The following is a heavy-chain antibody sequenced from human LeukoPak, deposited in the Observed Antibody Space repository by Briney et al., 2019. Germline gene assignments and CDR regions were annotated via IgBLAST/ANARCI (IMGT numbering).Heavy chain of an antibody. V-gene: IGHV4-59*01. Sequence: SETLSLTCTVSGGSLSSYYWSWIRQPPGKGLEWIGYIYYSGSTNYNPSLKSRVTISVDTSKNQFSLKLSSVTAADTAVYYCARDRVIAAAGTWYGMDVWGQGTTVTVSS. D-gene: IGHD6-13*01. CDR1: GGSLSSYY. CDR2: IYYSGST. CDR3: ARDRVIAAAGTWYGMDV. J-gene: IGHJ6*02.